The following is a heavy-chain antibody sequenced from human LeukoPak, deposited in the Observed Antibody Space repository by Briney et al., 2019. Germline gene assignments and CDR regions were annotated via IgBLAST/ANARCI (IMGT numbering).Heavy chain of an antibody. CDR2: ISSSSSYI. V-gene: IGHV3-21*01. Sequence: GGSLRLSCAASGFTFSSYSMNWVRQAPGKGLEWVSSISSSSSYIYYADSVKGRFTISRDNAKNSLYLQMNSLRAEDTAVYYCARDSYDILTGYYNGDYWGQGTLVTVSS. CDR3: ARDSYDILTGYYNGDY. CDR1: GFTFSSYS. J-gene: IGHJ4*02. D-gene: IGHD3-9*01.